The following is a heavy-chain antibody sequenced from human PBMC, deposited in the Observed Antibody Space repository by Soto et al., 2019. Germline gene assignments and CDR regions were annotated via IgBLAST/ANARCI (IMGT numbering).Heavy chain of an antibody. Sequence: PGGSLRLSCTASGFTFNKYAMSWVRQAPGKGLEWVSAITDSGAASHYADSVKGRFTVSGDNSKNTLYLQMNSLRADDTAVYYCARDLSVVFDYWGQGTLVTVSS. CDR3: ARDLSVVFDY. V-gene: IGHV3-23*01. J-gene: IGHJ4*02. CDR2: ITDSGAAS. CDR1: GFTFNKYA. D-gene: IGHD2-15*01.